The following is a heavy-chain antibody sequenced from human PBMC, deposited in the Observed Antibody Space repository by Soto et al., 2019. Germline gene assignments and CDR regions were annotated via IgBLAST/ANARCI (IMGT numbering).Heavy chain of an antibody. CDR3: ANDLVTEYCEFWTAYHPPLEY. D-gene: IGHD3-3*01. Sequence: EVQLLESGGGLVQPGGSLRLSCEASEFTFSTYAMTWVRQAPGKGLEWVSSITNSGGTTYYADSVKGRFPISRDNSQNTLYLHMNSLTAEDTAMYYCANDLVTEYCEFWTAYHPPLEYWGQGTLVTVSS. J-gene: IGHJ4*02. CDR2: ITNSGGTT. V-gene: IGHV3-23*01. CDR1: EFTFSTYA.